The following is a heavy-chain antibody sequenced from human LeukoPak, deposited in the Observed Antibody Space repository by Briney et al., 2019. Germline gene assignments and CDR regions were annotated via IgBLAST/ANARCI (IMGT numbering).Heavy chain of an antibody. D-gene: IGHD6-19*01. V-gene: IGHV4-39*07. CDR3: ARGIAVAGTGVDY. J-gene: IGHJ4*02. CDR1: GGSISNSSYY. Sequence: SETLSLTCTVSGGSISNSSYYWGWIRQPPGKGLECIGIIYYTGSTNYNPSLKSRVTISVDTSKSQFSLKVSSVTAADTAMYYCARGIAVAGTGVDYWGQGTLVTVSS. CDR2: IYYTGST.